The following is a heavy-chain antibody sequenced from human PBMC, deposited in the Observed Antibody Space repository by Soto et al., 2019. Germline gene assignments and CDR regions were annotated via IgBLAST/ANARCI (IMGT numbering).Heavy chain of an antibody. V-gene: IGHV1-69*13. J-gene: IGHJ4*02. CDR1: GGTFSSYA. CDR2: IIPIFGTA. Sequence: ASVKVSCKASGGTFSSYAISWVRQAPGQGLEWMGGIIPIFGTANYAQKFQGRVTITADESTSTAYMELSSLRSEDTAVYYCARRELSIAVAGYRYWGQGTLVTVSS. D-gene: IGHD6-19*01. CDR3: ARRELSIAVAGYRY.